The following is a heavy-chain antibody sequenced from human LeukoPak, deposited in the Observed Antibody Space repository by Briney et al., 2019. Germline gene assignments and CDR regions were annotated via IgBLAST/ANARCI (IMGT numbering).Heavy chain of an antibody. CDR2: INPNSGGT. J-gene: IGHJ1*01. Sequence: ASVKVSCKASGYTFTGYYMHWVRQAPGQGLEWMGWINPNSGGTNYAQKFQGRVTMTRNTSISTAYMELSRLRSDDTAVYYCARARGADRPAEYFQHWGQGTLVTVSS. CDR1: GYTFTGYY. CDR3: ARARGADRPAEYFQH. D-gene: IGHD3-10*01. V-gene: IGHV1-2*02.